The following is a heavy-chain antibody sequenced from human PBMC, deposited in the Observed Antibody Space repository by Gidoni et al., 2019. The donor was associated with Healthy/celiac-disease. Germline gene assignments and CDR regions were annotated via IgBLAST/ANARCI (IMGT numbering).Heavy chain of an antibody. CDR3: ARASLVVAATLLGYFDC. V-gene: IGHV3-30-3*01. J-gene: IGHJ4*02. CDR1: GFTLRSYP. CDR2: KSYDESNK. Sequence: QVQLVESGGAVVQPVRSLRLSCAASGFTLRSYPMHWVRQAPGKGLEWVEVKSYDESNKYYAESVKSRFTIARDNSKNTLYLQKNSLRAEDRAVYYCARASLVVAATLLGYFDCWGQGTLVTVSS. D-gene: IGHD2-15*01.